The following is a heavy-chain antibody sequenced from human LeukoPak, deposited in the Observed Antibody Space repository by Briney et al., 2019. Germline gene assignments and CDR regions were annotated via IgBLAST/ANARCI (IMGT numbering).Heavy chain of an antibody. Sequence: SETLSLTCAVSGGSISSGGNSWSWIRQPPGKGLEWIGYIYHSGSTYYNPSLKSRVTISVDRSKNQFSLKLSSVTAADTAVYYCARGGSRYSSSWYGAYWGQGTLVTVSS. J-gene: IGHJ4*02. CDR1: GGSISSGGNS. V-gene: IGHV4-30-2*01. CDR3: ARGGSRYSSSWYGAY. D-gene: IGHD6-13*01. CDR2: IYHSGST.